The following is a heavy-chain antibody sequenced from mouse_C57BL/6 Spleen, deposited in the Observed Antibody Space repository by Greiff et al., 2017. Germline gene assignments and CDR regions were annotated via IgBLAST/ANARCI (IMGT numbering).Heavy chain of an antibody. V-gene: IGHV2-2*01. CDR1: GFSLTSYG. CDR3: ARNDDGYLAY. J-gene: IGHJ3*01. Sequence: VQVVESGPGLVQPSQSLSITCTVSGFSLTSYGVHWVRQSPGKGLEWLGVIWSGGSTDYNAAFISRLSISKDNSKSQVFFKMNSLQADDTAIYYCARNDDGYLAYWGQGTLVTVSA. CDR2: IWSGGST. D-gene: IGHD2-3*01.